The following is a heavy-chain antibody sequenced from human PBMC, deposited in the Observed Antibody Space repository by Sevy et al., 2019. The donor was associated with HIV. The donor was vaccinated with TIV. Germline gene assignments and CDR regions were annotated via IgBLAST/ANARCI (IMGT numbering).Heavy chain of an antibody. CDR1: GFTFSSDW. J-gene: IGHJ4*02. CDR2: IKQDGSEK. CDR3: ARGYDYFDY. D-gene: IGHD1-1*01. Sequence: GGSLRLSCAASGFTFSSDWMSWLRQAPGKELEWVANIKQDGSEKYYVDSVKGRFTISRDNAKNSLYLQMNSLRAEDTAVYFCARGYDYFDYWGQGTLVTVSS. V-gene: IGHV3-7*03.